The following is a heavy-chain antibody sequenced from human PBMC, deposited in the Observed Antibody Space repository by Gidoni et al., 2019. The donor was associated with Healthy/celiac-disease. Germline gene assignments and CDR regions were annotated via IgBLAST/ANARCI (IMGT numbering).Heavy chain of an antibody. J-gene: IGHJ4*02. D-gene: IGHD3-3*01. CDR3: AKPSAPAAFGVVINAFDY. CDR2: ISGSGGST. V-gene: IGHV3-23*01. Sequence: EVQLLESGGGLVQPGGSLRLSCAASGFTFSSYAMSWVRQAPGKGLEWFSAISGSGGSTYYADSVKGRFTISRDNSKNTLYLQMNSLRAEDTAVYYCAKPSAPAAFGVVINAFDYWGQGTLVTVSS. CDR1: GFTFSSYA.